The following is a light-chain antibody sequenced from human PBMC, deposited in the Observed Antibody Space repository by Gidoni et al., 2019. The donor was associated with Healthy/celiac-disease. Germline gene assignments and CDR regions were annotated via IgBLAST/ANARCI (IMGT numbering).Light chain of an antibody. CDR3: GTWDSSLSAGV. CDR1: SSNIGNNY. J-gene: IGLJ3*02. CDR2: DNN. Sequence: QSVLKQPPSVSAAPGQKVTISCSGSSSNIGNNYVSWYQQLPGTAPKLRIYDNNKRPSGIPDRFSGSKSGTSATLGITGLQAGDEADYYCGTWDSSLSAGVFGGGTKLTVL. V-gene: IGLV1-51*01.